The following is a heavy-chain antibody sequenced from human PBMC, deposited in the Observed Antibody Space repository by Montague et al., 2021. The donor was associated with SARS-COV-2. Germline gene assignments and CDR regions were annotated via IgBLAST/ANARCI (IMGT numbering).Heavy chain of an antibody. V-gene: IGHV4-34*01. Sequence: SETLSLTCAVYGGSFSGYYWSWIRQPPGEGLEWIGEINHSGSTXXXPSXXXRVTISVDTSKNQFSLKLSSVTAADTAVYYCARGSHYYDSSGYYFDYWGQGTLVTVSS. D-gene: IGHD3-22*01. J-gene: IGHJ4*02. CDR1: GGSFSGYY. CDR3: ARGSHYYDSSGYYFDY. CDR2: INHSGST.